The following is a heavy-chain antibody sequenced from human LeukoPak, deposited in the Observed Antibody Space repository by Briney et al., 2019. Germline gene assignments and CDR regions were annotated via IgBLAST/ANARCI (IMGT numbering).Heavy chain of an antibody. V-gene: IGHV4-38-2*02. CDR3: AKVERVYCCYYMDV. J-gene: IGHJ6*03. CDR1: GYTISSGYY. D-gene: IGHD1-1*01. Sequence: SETLSLSCTASGYTISSGYYWGWIRQPPGKGLEWIGSIYHSGSTYYNPSLKSRVTISVDTSKNQFSLKLTSVTAADTAVYYWAKVERVYCCYYMDVWGKGTTVSVCS. CDR2: IYHSGST.